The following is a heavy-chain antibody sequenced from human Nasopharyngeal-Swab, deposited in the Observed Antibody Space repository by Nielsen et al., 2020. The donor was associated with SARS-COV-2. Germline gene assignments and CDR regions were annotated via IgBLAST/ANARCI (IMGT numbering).Heavy chain of an antibody. J-gene: IGHJ6*02. CDR3: ARSEWIQLWSTGRRGMDV. V-gene: IGHV4-59*13. CDR2: IYYSGST. CDR1: GGSISSYY. D-gene: IGHD5-18*01. Sequence: SETLSLTCTVSGGSISSYYWSWLRQPPGKGLEWIGYIYYSGSTNYNPSLKSRVTISVDTSKNQFSLKLSSVTAADTAVYYCARSEWIQLWSTGRRGMDVWGQGTTVTVSS.